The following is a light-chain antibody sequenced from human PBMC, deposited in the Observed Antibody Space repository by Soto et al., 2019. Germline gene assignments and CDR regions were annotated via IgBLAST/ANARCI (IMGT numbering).Light chain of an antibody. CDR1: QGVSSHS. CDR2: GAS. V-gene: IGKV3-20*01. Sequence: ETVLTESRGTLLLSQGQGATLSCRASQGVSSHSLAWYQQTPGQAPRLXSYGASTRATGVPDRFRGGGSGTEVTLTISTLKPEDFETYYCQQSFNTPLTFGQGTKVDIK. J-gene: IGKJ1*01. CDR3: QQSFNTPLT.